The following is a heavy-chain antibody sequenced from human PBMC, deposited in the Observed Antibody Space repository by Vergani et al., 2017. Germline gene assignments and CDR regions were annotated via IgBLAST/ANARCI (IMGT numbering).Heavy chain of an antibody. V-gene: IGHV1-69*08. CDR2: IIPMLGIA. CDR1: GGTFSSYT. J-gene: IGHJ4*02. D-gene: IGHD4-23*01. Sequence: HVQLVQSGADVKKPGSSVKVSCKASGGTFSSYTISWVRQAPGQGLEWMGRIIPMLGIANYAQNFQGRVTIIADKSTTTAYMDLSSLRSEDTAVYYCGRDRTGGNSFNWIDFWGQGTLVTVSA. CDR3: GRDRTGGNSFNWIDF.